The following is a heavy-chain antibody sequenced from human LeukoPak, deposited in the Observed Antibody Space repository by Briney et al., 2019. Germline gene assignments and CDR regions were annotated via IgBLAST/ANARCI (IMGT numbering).Heavy chain of an antibody. Sequence: ASVKVSCKASGYTFTSYDINWVRQATGQGLGWMGWMNPNSGNTGYAQKFQGRVTMTRNTSISTAYMELSSLRSEDTAVYYCARGVGKPTYYDFWSGYYIESVRPPFDYWGQGTLVTVSS. J-gene: IGHJ4*02. D-gene: IGHD3-3*01. CDR1: GYTFTSYD. CDR3: ARGVGKPTYYDFWSGYYIESVRPPFDY. CDR2: MNPNSGNT. V-gene: IGHV1-8*01.